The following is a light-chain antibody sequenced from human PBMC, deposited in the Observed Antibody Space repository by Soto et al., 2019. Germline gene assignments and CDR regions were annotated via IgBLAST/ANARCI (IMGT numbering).Light chain of an antibody. V-gene: IGKV3-15*01. CDR2: GAS. J-gene: IGKJ2*01. CDR3: QQYDNWPHT. CDR1: QNLSRN. Sequence: EMVMTQSPVTLSVSPGERATLSCRASQNLSRNLAWYQQQPGQAPRLLIYGASTRATGIPARFSGSGSGTAFTLTISSLQSEDFAVYYCQQYDNWPHTFGQGTKLEIK.